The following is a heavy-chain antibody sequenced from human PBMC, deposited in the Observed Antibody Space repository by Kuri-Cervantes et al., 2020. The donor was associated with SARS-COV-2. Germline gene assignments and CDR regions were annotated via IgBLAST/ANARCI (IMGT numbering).Heavy chain of an antibody. CDR2: IKQDGSEK. J-gene: IGHJ6*04. V-gene: IGHV3-7*01. Sequence: GESLKISCAASGFTFSSYWMSWVRQAPGKGLEWVANIKQDGSEKYYVDSVKGRFTISRDNAKNSLYLQMNSLRAEDTAVYYCARDVSALDVWGKGTTVTGLL. CDR3: ARDVSALDV. D-gene: IGHD5/OR15-5a*01. CDR1: GFTFSSYW.